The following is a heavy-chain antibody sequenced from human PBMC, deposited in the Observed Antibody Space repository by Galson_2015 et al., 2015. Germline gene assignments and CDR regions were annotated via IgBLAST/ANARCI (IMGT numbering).Heavy chain of an antibody. CDR2: ISSKSGSI. CDR3: ATETPYYFYMDV. J-gene: IGHJ6*03. V-gene: IGHV3-21*01. Sequence: SLRLSCAASGFSFTTYNMNWVRQAPGKGLEWVSSISSKSGSIYYADSVKGRFTISRDNAKKSLYLQMNSLRAEDTAVYYCATETPYYFYMDVWGKGTTVAVSS. CDR1: GFSFTTYN.